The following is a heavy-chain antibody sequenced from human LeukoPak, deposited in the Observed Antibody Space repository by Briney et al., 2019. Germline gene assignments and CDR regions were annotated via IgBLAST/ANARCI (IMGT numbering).Heavy chain of an antibody. CDR1: GGSFSGYY. CDR2: INHSGST. CDR3: ARAWEVVVVPAAMPPNWFDP. Sequence: SETLSLTCAVYGGSFSGYYWSWIRQPPGKGLEWIGEINHSGSTNYNPSLKSRVTISVDTSKNQFSLKLSSVTAADTAVYYCARAWEVVVVPAAMPPNWFDPWGQGTLVTVSS. V-gene: IGHV4-34*01. D-gene: IGHD2-2*01. J-gene: IGHJ5*02.